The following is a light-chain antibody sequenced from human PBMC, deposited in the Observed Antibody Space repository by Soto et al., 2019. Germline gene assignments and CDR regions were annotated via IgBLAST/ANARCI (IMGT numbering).Light chain of an antibody. J-gene: IGKJ1*01. V-gene: IGKV1-17*01. Sequence: DIQMTQSPSSLSASLGDRVTITCRSSQVIGSSFIGWYQQKVGRPPKRLIYATSTLQSGVSSRFSGSESGREFTLTISSLQLDDFATYYCQDYSGDYRTLGQGTKVDIK. CDR2: ATS. CDR3: QDYSGDYRT. CDR1: QVIGSS.